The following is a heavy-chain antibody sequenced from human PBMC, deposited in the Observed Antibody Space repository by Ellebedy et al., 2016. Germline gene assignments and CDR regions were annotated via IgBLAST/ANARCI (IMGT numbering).Heavy chain of an antibody. Sequence: ASVKVSCKSSGYTFTSYNINWVRQATGQGLEWMGWMNPNSGNIAYAQNFQGRVTMTRDTAISTAYMELSSLRSEDTAVYYCAREFNYPYYYGMDVWGQGTTVTVSS. CDR1: GYTFTSYN. CDR2: MNPNSGNI. D-gene: IGHD1-1*01. V-gene: IGHV1-8*01. CDR3: AREFNYPYYYGMDV. J-gene: IGHJ6*02.